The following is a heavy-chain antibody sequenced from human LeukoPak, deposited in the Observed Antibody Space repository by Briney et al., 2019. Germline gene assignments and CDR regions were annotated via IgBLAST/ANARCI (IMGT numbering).Heavy chain of an antibody. J-gene: IGHJ6*03. Sequence: PSETLSLTCTVSGGSISSGSYYWNWIRQPPGKGLEWIGYIYYSGSTNYKSSLKSRVTISVDTSKNQFSLKLSSVTAADTAVYYCARETSQKGAHYMDVWGKGTTVTISS. D-gene: IGHD3-16*01. CDR2: IYYSGST. CDR1: GGSISSGSYY. CDR3: ARETSQKGAHYMDV. V-gene: IGHV4-61*01.